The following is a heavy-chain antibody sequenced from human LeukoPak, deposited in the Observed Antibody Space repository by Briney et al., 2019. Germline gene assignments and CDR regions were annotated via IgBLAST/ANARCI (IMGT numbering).Heavy chain of an antibody. J-gene: IGHJ6*04. CDR1: GYTLTELS. D-gene: IGHD3-9*01. CDR2: FDPEDGET. Sequence: ASVKVSCKVSGYTLTELSMHWVRQAPGKGLEWMGGFDPEDGETIYAQKFQGRVTMTEDTSTDTAYMELSSPRSEDTAVYYCATYYDISPSGDYYGMDVWGKGTTVTVSS. CDR3: ATYYDISPSGDYYGMDV. V-gene: IGHV1-24*01.